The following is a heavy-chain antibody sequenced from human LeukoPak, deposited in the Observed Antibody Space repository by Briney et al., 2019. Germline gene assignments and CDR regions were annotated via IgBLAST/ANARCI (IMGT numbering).Heavy chain of an antibody. CDR2: IYHSGST. D-gene: IGHD3-3*01. V-gene: IGHV4-4*02. Sequence: SETLSLTCAVSGGSISSSNWWSWVRQPPGKGLEWIGEIYHSGSTNYNPSLKSRVTISVDKSKNPFSLKLSSVTAADTAVYYCARAPKGPYYDFWSGYSPDVWGQGTTVTVSS. J-gene: IGHJ6*02. CDR1: GGSISSSNW. CDR3: ARAPKGPYYDFWSGYSPDV.